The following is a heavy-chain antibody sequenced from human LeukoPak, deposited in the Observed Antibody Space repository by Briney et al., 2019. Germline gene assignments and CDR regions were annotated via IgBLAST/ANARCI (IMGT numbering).Heavy chain of an antibody. D-gene: IGHD3-16*01. CDR3: VKHPSPVLGGGSYFDY. J-gene: IGHJ4*02. V-gene: IGHV3-23*01. CDR1: GFTFSSYS. CDR2: ISGSDVNT. Sequence: GGSLRLSCAASGFTFSSYSMSWVRQAPGQGLEWVSAISGSDVNTDYADAVKGRFTISRDNSKNTLYLQMNSLRAEDTCIYYCVKHPSPVLGGGSYFDYWGEGTLVTVPS.